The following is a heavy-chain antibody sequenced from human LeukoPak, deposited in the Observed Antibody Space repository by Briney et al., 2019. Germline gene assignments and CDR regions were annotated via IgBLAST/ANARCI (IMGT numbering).Heavy chain of an antibody. CDR3: AGVGSVTKGGDY. CDR1: GYSISSGYY. Sequence: SETLSLTCTVSGYSISSGYYWGWIRQPPGKGLEWIGSIYHSGSTYYNPSLKSRVTISVDTSKNQFSLTLSSVTAADTAVYYCAGVGSVTKGGDYWGQGTLVTVSS. CDR2: IYHSGST. D-gene: IGHD4-11*01. V-gene: IGHV4-38-2*02. J-gene: IGHJ4*02.